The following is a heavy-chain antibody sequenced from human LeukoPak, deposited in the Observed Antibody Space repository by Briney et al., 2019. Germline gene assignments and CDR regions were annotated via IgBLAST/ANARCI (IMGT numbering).Heavy chain of an antibody. CDR3: ATADYYDSSGYYRGSDY. CDR1: GFTFSSYA. Sequence: SGGSLRLSCAASGFTFSSYAMSWVRQAPGKGLEWVSAISGSGGSTYYADSVKGRFTISRDNSKNTLYLQMNGLRAEDTAVYYCATADYYDSSGYYRGSDYWGQGTLVTVSS. V-gene: IGHV3-23*01. J-gene: IGHJ4*02. CDR2: ISGSGGST. D-gene: IGHD3-22*01.